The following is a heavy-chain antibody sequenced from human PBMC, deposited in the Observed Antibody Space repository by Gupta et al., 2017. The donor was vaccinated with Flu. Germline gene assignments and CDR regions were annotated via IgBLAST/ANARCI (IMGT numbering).Heavy chain of an antibody. CDR1: AFDFNSYE. J-gene: IGHJ4*02. CDR2: ISSSAVT. V-gene: IGHV3-48*03. Sequence: EVLLVESGGGLVQPGRSLRLSCTASAFDFNSYEMRWVRQAPGSGLEWVAFISSSAVTYYTDPVRGRFTISRDNANNLLYLQMSSLRGEDTAVYYCARGHWDNWGQGTLVTVSS. CDR3: ARGHWDN.